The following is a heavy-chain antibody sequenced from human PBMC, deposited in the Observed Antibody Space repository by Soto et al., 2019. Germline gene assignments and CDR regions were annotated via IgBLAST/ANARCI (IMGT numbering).Heavy chain of an antibody. CDR1: GGTFSSYA. CDR2: IIPIFGTA. D-gene: IGHD3-22*01. J-gene: IGHJ4*02. CDR3: ASGTTYYYDSSGYYAPFDY. V-gene: IGHV1-69*13. Sequence: GAEVKVSYKASGGTFSSYAISWVRQAPGQGLEWMGGIIPIFGTANYAQKFQGRVTITADESTSTAYMELSSLRSEDTAVYYCASGTTYYYDSSGYYAPFDYWGQGTLVTVSS.